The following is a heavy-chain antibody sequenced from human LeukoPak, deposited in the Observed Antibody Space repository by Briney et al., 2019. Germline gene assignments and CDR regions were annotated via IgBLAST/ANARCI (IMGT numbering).Heavy chain of an antibody. CDR2: INHSGST. D-gene: IGHD3-10*01. CDR3: ARTSGIYYYPRFDP. V-gene: IGHV4-39*07. CDR1: GGSISSSSYY. J-gene: IGHJ5*02. Sequence: PSETLSLTCTVSGGSISSSSYYWGWIRQPPGKGLEWIGEINHSGSTNYNPSLKSRVTISVDTSKNQFSLKLSSVTAADTAVYYCARTSGIYYYPRFDPWGQGTLVTVSS.